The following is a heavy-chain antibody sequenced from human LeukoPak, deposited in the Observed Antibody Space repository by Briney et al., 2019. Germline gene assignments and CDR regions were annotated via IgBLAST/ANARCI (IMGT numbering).Heavy chain of an antibody. CDR3: ARVGTSSSGWQFDY. D-gene: IGHD6-19*01. CDR1: GFTFSNAW. CDR2: ISSSSSYI. V-gene: IGHV3-21*01. J-gene: IGHJ4*02. Sequence: PGGSLRLACAASGFTFSNAWMSWVRQAPGKGLEWVSSISSSSSYIYYADSVKGRFTISRDNAKNSLYLQMNSLRAEDTAVYYCARVGTSSSGWQFDYWGQGTLVTVSS.